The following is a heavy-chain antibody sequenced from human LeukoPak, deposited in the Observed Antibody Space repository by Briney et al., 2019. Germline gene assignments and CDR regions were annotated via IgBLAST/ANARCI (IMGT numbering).Heavy chain of an antibody. J-gene: IGHJ6*02. CDR2: INAGNGNT. CDR1: GYTFTNYA. D-gene: IGHD2-2*01. Sequence: ASVKVSCKASGYTFTNYAMHWVRQAPGQRLEWMGWINAGNGNTKYSQKFQGRVPITGDTSASTAYMELSSLRSEDTAVYYCARGYCSSTSCYMDVWGQGTTVT. CDR3: ARGYCSSTSCYMDV. V-gene: IGHV1-3*01.